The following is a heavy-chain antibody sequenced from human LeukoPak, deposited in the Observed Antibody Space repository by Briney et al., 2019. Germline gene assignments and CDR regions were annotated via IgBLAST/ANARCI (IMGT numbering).Heavy chain of an antibody. CDR3: AKDLSLYSSSSFDY. D-gene: IGHD6-6*01. J-gene: IGHJ4*02. CDR2: ISWNSGSI. Sequence: PGGSLRLSCAASGFTFDDYAMHWVRQAPGKGLEWVSGISWNSGSIGYADSVKGRFTISRDNAKNSLYLQMNSLRAEDTALYYCAKDLSLYSSSSFDYWGQGTLVTVSS. V-gene: IGHV3-9*01. CDR1: GFTFDDYA.